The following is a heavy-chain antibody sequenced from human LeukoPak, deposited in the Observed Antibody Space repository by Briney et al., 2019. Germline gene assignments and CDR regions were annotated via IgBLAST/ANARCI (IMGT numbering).Heavy chain of an antibody. J-gene: IGHJ5*02. CDR2: ISSSSSTI. CDR3: AGDINGYYYDSHGYYPTDL. CDR1: GFTFSSYS. D-gene: IGHD3-22*01. V-gene: IGHV3-48*04. Sequence: GGSLRLSCAASGFTFSSYSMNWVRQAPGKGLEWVSYISSSSSTIYYADSVKGRFTISRDNAKNSLYLQMNSLRAEDTAVYYCAGDINGYYYDSHGYYPTDLWGQGTLVTVSS.